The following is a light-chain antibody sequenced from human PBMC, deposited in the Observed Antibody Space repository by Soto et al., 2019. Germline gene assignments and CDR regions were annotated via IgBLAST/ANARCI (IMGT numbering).Light chain of an antibody. CDR2: RGS. Sequence: EVVLTQSPGTLSLSPGERATLSCRASQNIRGNELAWYQQKPCQAPRLLIYRGSTRATGIPDRFSGRGSGTDFTLTISRLEPEDFAVYYCQDYGTSAPWTFGQGTKVEIK. J-gene: IGKJ1*01. CDR1: QNIRGNE. V-gene: IGKV3-20*01. CDR3: QDYGTSAPWT.